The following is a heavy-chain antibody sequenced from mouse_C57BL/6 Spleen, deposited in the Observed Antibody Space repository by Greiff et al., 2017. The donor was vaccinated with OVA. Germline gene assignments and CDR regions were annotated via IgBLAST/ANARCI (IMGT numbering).Heavy chain of an antibody. CDR2: IDPSDSET. J-gene: IGHJ4*01. CDR3: ALFTTVVATDAMDY. Sequence: VQLQQPGAELVRPGSSVKLSCKASGYTFTSYWMHWVKQRPIQGLEWIGNIDPSDSETHYNQKFKDKATLTVDKSSSTAYMQLSSLTSEDSAVYYCALFTTVVATDAMDYWGEGTSVTVSS. V-gene: IGHV1-52*01. D-gene: IGHD1-1*01. CDR1: GYTFTSYW.